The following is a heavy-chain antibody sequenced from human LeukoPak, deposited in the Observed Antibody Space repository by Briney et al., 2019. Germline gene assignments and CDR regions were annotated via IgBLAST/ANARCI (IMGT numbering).Heavy chain of an antibody. Sequence: ASVTVSCKASGYTFTVYYLHWVRQAPGQGLEWMGWINPNSGGTYYSQKFQGRVTMTRDTSISTAYMEVSRLRSDDTAVYYCAMSHSLGGSQQLPALDYWGQGTLVTVSS. V-gene: IGHV1-2*02. CDR3: AMSHSLGGSQQLPALDY. D-gene: IGHD6-13*01. CDR1: GYTFTVYY. J-gene: IGHJ4*02. CDR2: INPNSGGT.